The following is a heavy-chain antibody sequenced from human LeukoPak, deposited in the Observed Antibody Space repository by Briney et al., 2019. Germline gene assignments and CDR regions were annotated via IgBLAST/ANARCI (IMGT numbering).Heavy chain of an antibody. CDR2: TIPIFGTA. V-gene: IGHV1-69*05. CDR1: GGTFSSYA. D-gene: IGHD2-15*01. J-gene: IGHJ6*03. CDR3: ARDRLVVAATGYYYYYMDV. Sequence: ASVKVSCKASGGTFSSYAISWVRQAPGQGLEWMGRTIPIFGTANYAQKFQGRVTITTDESTSTAYMELSSLRSEDTAVYYCARDRLVVAATGYYYYYMDVWGKGTTVTVSS.